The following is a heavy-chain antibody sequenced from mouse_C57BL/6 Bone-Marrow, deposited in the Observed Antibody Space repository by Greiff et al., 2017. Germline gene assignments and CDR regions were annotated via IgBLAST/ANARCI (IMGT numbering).Heavy chain of an antibody. V-gene: IGHV2-2*01. D-gene: IGHD1-2*01. CDR1: GFSLTCYG. CDR2: IWSGGST. CDR3: ARKAITTAHYAMDY. Sequence: VQLVESGPGLVQPSQSLSITCTVTGFSLTCYGVPWVRQSPGKGLAWLGVIWSGGSTDYNAAFISRLSISKDNSKSQVFFKMNSLQADDTAIYYCARKAITTAHYAMDYWGQGTSVTVSS. J-gene: IGHJ4*01.